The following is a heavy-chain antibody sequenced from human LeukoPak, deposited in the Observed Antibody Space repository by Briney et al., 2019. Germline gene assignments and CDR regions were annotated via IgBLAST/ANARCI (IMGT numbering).Heavy chain of an antibody. CDR1: GYTFTSYY. CDR3: AREKGYYGSGEEFDP. D-gene: IGHD3-10*01. J-gene: IGHJ5*02. Sequence: GASVKVSCKASGYTFTSYYMHWVRQAPGQGLEWMGIINPSGGSTSYAQKFQGRATMTRDTSTSTVYMELSSLRSEDTAVYYCAREKGYYGSGEEFDPWGQGTLVTVSS. CDR2: INPSGGST. V-gene: IGHV1-46*01.